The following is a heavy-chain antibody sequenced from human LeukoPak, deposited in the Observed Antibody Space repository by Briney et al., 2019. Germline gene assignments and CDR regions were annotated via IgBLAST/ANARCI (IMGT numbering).Heavy chain of an antibody. CDR2: ISRSSATI. CDR1: GFRFSGYD. J-gene: IGHJ3*02. V-gene: IGHV3-48*02. D-gene: IGHD2-15*01. CDR3: ARGAPTPLDI. Sequence: GGALRLSCADSGFRFSGYDMNWVRQAPGKGRDWVSYISRSSATIYYADSVRGRFANFRDNTRNSLYLQMNSPRDEDTAVYSCARGAPTPLDIWGQGTMVSVSS.